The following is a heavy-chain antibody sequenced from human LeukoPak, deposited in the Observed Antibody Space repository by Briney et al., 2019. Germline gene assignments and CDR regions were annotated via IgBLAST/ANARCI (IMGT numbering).Heavy chain of an antibody. Sequence: ASVKVSCKASGYTFTGYYMHWVRQAPGQGLEWMGWINPNSGGTNCAQKFQGRVTMTRDTSISTAYMELSRLRSDDTAVYYCARVHSSGYYLYYFDYWGQGTLVTVSS. V-gene: IGHV1-2*02. J-gene: IGHJ4*02. D-gene: IGHD3-22*01. CDR3: ARVHSSGYYLYYFDY. CDR1: GYTFTGYY. CDR2: INPNSGGT.